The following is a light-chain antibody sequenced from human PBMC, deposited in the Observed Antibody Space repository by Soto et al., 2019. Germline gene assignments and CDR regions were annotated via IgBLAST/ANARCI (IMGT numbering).Light chain of an antibody. CDR2: GAS. V-gene: IGKV3-20*01. J-gene: IGKJ3*01. CDR1: QSVSSNY. Sequence: EIVLTQSPGTLSLSPGATATLSCRASQSVSSNYLAWFQQKSGQAPRLLIYGASSRATGIPDRVSGSGSGTDFTLTITRLEPEDFAVYYCHHYGKSPIYTFGPGTKVDFK. CDR3: HHYGKSPIYT.